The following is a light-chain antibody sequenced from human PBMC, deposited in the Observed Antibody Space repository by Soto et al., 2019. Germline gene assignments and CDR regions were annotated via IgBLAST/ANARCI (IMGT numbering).Light chain of an antibody. CDR2: LNSDGSH. CDR1: SGHSSNA. CDR3: QPWAPGIVV. Sequence: QLVLTQSPSASASLGASVTVTCTLSSGHSSNAVAWHQQQPEKGPRYLMRLNSDGSHSKGDGIPDRFTGSSSGADRYLTTSSLQSEDEADYYCQPWAPGIVVFGGGTKLTVL. J-gene: IGLJ3*02. V-gene: IGLV4-69*01.